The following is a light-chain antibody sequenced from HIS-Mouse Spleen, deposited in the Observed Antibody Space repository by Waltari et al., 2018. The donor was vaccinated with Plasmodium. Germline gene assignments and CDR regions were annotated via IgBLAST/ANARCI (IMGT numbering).Light chain of an antibody. CDR1: QSVLYSSNNKNY. J-gene: IGKJ4*01. V-gene: IGKV4-1*01. CDR2: WAS. CDR3: QQYYSTPPLT. Sequence: DIVMTQSPASLAVSLGERATINYKSSQSVLYSSNNKNYLAWYQQKPGQPPKLLIYWASTRESGVPDRFSGSGSGTDFTLTISSLQAEDVAVYYCQQYYSTPPLTFGGGTKVEIK.